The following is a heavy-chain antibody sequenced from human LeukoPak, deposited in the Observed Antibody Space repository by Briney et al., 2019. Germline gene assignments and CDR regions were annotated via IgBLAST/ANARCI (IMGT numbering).Heavy chain of an antibody. CDR2: IYYSGST. CDR1: GGSISSSSYY. V-gene: IGHV4-39*07. J-gene: IGHJ6*02. CDR3: ARYYDSSGYYPDYYGMDV. D-gene: IGHD3-22*01. Sequence: SETLSLTCTVSGGSISSSSYYWGWIRQPPGKGLEWIGGIYYSGSTYYNPSLKSRVTISVDTSKNQFSLKLSSVTAADTAVYYRARYYDSSGYYPDYYGMDVWGQGTTVTVSS.